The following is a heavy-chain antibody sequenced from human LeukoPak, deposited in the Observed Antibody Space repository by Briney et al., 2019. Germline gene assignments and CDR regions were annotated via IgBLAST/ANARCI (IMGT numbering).Heavy chain of an antibody. J-gene: IGHJ4*02. Sequence: SETLSLSCTVSGGSISSSSYYWGWIRQPPGKGLGWIGSIYYSGSTYYNPSLKSRVTISVDTSKNQFSLKLSSVTAADTAVYYCARQGKQWLVMCSVHDYWGQGTLVTVSS. D-gene: IGHD6-19*01. V-gene: IGHV4-39*01. CDR3: ARQGKQWLVMCSVHDY. CDR2: IYYSGST. CDR1: GGSISSSSYY.